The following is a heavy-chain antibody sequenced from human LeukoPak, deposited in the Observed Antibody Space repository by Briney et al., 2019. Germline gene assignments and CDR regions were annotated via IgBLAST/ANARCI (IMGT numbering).Heavy chain of an antibody. CDR1: GDSISSGYY. V-gene: IGHV4-4*07. CDR3: ARGISLHDY. Sequence: SETLSLTCTVSGDSISSGYYWAWIQQPAGKGLEWIGRIYTSGSTNYNPSLKSRVTMSVDTSKNQFSLKLSSVTAADTAVYYCARGISLHDYWGQGTLVTVSS. CDR2: IYTSGST. J-gene: IGHJ4*02. D-gene: IGHD3-3*02.